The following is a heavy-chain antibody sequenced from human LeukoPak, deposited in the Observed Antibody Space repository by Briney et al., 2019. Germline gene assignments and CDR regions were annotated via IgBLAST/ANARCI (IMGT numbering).Heavy chain of an antibody. CDR1: GFKFNDYA. J-gene: IGHJ4*02. CDR2: FSGSGDGT. D-gene: IGHD1-26*01. CDR3: AKVGVAGATTGYFDY. Sequence: GGSLRLSCAASGFKFNDYAMNWVRQAPGKGLEWVSAFSGSGDGTYYADSVKGRFTISRDNSKNTLYLQMNSLRAEDTAVYYCAKVGVAGATTGYFDYWGQGTLVTVSS. V-gene: IGHV3-23*01.